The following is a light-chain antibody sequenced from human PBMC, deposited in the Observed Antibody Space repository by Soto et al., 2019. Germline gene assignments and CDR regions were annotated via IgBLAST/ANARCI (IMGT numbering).Light chain of an antibody. V-gene: IGLV2-11*01. Sequence: QSVLTQPRSVSGSPGQSVTISCTGTSSDVGGYDFVSWYQQHPGKAPKLMIYGVTERPSGVPDRFSGSRSGNTASLTISGLQAEDHADYYCCSYAGTYTFYVFGTGTSSPS. J-gene: IGLJ1*01. CDR3: CSYAGTYTFYV. CDR2: GVT. CDR1: SSDVGGYDF.